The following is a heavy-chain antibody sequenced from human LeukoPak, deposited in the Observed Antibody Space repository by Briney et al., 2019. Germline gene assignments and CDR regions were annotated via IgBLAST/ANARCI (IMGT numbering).Heavy chain of an antibody. CDR3: ARRTYYYDRSGYFDY. J-gene: IGHJ4*02. D-gene: IGHD3-22*01. Sequence: SETLSLTCTVSGVSISSSSYYWGWIRQPPGKGREWIGSIYYSGNTYYKPSLKSRVTISVDTSKNQFSLKLTSVTAADTAVYYCARRTYYYDRSGYFDYWGQGTLVTVSS. CDR2: IYYSGNT. CDR1: GVSISSSSYY. V-gene: IGHV4-39*01.